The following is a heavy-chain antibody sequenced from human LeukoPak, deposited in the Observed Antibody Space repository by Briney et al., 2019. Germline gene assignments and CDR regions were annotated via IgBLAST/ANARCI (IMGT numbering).Heavy chain of an antibody. CDR3: ARAERNAGVFDY. Sequence: GGSLRLSCAASGFTFSRYAMHWVRRAPGKGLEWVTFISYDGANKYYADSVKGRFTISRDNSRNTLFLQMNNLRAEDTAVYYCARAERNAGVFDYWGQGTLVTVSS. CDR2: ISYDGANK. D-gene: IGHD3-3*01. J-gene: IGHJ4*02. CDR1: GFTFSRYA. V-gene: IGHV3-30-3*01.